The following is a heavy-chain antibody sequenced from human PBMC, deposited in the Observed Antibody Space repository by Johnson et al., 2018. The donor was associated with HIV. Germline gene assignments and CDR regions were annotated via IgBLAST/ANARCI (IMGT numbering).Heavy chain of an antibody. Sequence: QMQLVESGGGVVQPGRSLRLSCAASGFTFSTYAIHWVRQAPGKGLEWVAVLSYDGTDKYYADSVKGRFTISRDNSKNTLHLQMNSLRADDTGIYYCAKVGLVGGKEGVGAFDIWGQGTMVTVSS. CDR3: AKVGLVGGKEGVGAFDI. CDR2: LSYDGTDK. J-gene: IGHJ3*02. V-gene: IGHV3-30*04. D-gene: IGHD1-26*01. CDR1: GFTFSTYA.